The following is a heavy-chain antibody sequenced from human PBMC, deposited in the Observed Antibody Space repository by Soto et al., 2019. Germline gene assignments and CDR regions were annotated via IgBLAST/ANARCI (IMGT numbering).Heavy chain of an antibody. Sequence: GVSLRLSCAAAACTFSSYGMHWVRQAPGKGLEWVAVIWYDGSNKYYADSVKGRFTISRDNSKNTLYLQMNSLRAEDTAVYYCASWKQQLKRVYYYYGMDVWGQGTTVTVSS. D-gene: IGHD6-13*01. CDR3: ASWKQQLKRVYYYYGMDV. J-gene: IGHJ6*02. CDR2: IWYDGSNK. CDR1: ACTFSSYG. V-gene: IGHV3-33*01.